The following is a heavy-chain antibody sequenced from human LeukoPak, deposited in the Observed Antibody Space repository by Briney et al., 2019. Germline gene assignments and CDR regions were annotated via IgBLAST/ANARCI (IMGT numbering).Heavy chain of an antibody. CDR1: GGSISSYY. D-gene: IGHD3-3*01. CDR3: ARDFRGGYDFWSGYYTPYYFDY. CDR2: IYYSGST. J-gene: IGHJ4*02. Sequence: SETLSLTCTVSGGSISSYYWSWIRQPPGKGLEWIGYIYYSGSTNYNPSLKSRVTISVDTSKNHFSLKLSSVTAADTAVYYCARDFRGGYDFWSGYYTPYYFDYWGQGTLVTVSP. V-gene: IGHV4-59*12.